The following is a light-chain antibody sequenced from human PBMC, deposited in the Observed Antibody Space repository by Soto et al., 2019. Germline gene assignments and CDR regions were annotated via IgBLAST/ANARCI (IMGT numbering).Light chain of an antibody. CDR1: QSVSSN. CDR2: GAS. CDR3: QQYNNWPPWT. Sequence: ELVMTQSPATFPVSPVGMVTLSCSASQSVSSNLAWYQQKPGQAPRLLIYGASTRATGIPARFSGSGSGTEFTLTIRSLQSEDFAVYYCQQYNNWPPWTCGQGTRGEIK. V-gene: IGKV3-15*01. J-gene: IGKJ1*01.